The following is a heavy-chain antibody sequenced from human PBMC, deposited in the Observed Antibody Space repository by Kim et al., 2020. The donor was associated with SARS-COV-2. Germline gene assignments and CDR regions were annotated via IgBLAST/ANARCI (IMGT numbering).Heavy chain of an antibody. CDR1: RFSFSSFA. V-gene: IGHV3-23*01. CDR3: AKAGRFNTSWRPFDS. CDR2: ISGRGNST. D-gene: IGHD2-2*01. J-gene: IGHJ4*01. Sequence: GGSLRLSCAASRFSFSSFAMSWVRQAPGKGLEWVSAISGRGNSTNYADSVKGRFTISRDNSKSTLYLQMSSLWAEDTAVYYCAKAGRFNTSWRPFDSWG.